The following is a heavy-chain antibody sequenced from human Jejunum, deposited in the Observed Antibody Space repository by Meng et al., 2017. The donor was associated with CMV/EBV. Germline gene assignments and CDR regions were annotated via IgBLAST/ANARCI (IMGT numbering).Heavy chain of an antibody. Sequence: GFTFTSFAMAWVRQAPGKGPEWVSSNGGTGGGTPYYAQAVKGSFTISKDSAENTLYLQMNSLRAEDTAIYYCAKSTANTWSTFDSWGQGTLVTVSS. CDR2: NGGTGGGTP. D-gene: IGHD2-8*02. J-gene: IGHJ4*02. CDR1: GFTFTSFA. V-gene: IGHV3-23*01. CDR3: AKSTANTWSTFDS.